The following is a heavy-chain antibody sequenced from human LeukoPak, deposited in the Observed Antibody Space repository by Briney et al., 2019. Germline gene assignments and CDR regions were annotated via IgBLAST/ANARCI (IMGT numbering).Heavy chain of an antibody. Sequence: GGSLRLSCEASGFTFGTYGMTWVRQAPGKGLEWVSGITRSSTWTYYADSVRGRFTISRDNSKNTLHLQMNNLRAEDTAIYYCARELVSLGTGYFDLWGRGTLVTVSS. J-gene: IGHJ2*01. CDR1: GFTFGTYG. CDR3: ARELVSLGTGYFDL. D-gene: IGHD7-27*01. CDR2: ITRSSTWT. V-gene: IGHV3-23*01.